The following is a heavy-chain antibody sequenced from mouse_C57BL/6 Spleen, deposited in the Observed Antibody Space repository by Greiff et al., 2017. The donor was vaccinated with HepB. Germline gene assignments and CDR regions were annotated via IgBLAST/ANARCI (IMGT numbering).Heavy chain of an antibody. V-gene: IGHV1-26*01. CDR2: INPNNGGT. J-gene: IGHJ1*03. CDR3: ARGDYYGSSNWYFDV. D-gene: IGHD1-1*01. Sequence: EVKLQQSGPELVKPGASVKISCKASGYTFTDYYMNWVKQSHGKSLEWIGDINPNNGGTSYNQKFKGKATLTVDKSSSTAYMELRCLTSEDSAVYYCARGDYYGSSNWYFDVWGTGTTVTVSS. CDR1: GYTFTDYY.